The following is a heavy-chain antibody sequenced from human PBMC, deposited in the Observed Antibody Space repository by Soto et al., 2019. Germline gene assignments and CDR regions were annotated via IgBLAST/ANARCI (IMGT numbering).Heavy chain of an antibody. V-gene: IGHV3-23*01. D-gene: IGHD6-19*01. CDR3: AKDKMEQWLVGGYYDY. J-gene: IGHJ4*02. Sequence: GGSLRLSCAASGFTFSSHAMSWVRQAPGKGLEWVSSTIDSGGRSYHADSVRGRFTISRDNSKNTLYLQMDSLRADDTAIYYCAKDKMEQWLVGGYYDYWGQGALVTVSS. CDR2: TIDSGGRS. CDR1: GFTFSSHA.